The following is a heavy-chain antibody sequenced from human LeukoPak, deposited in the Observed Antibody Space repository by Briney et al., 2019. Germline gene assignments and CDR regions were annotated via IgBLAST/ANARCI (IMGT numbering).Heavy chain of an antibody. CDR3: ARDNRCYYVSSGDEDYFDY. V-gene: IGHV4-4*07. Sequence: SETLSLTCTVSGGSISSYYWSWIRQPAGKGLAWIGRIYTSGSTNYNPSLKSRVTMSVDTSKNQLSLKLSAVTAADTAVYYCARDNRCYYVSSGDEDYFDYWGQGTLVTVSS. J-gene: IGHJ4*02. CDR2: IYTSGST. CDR1: GGSISSYY. D-gene: IGHD3-22*01.